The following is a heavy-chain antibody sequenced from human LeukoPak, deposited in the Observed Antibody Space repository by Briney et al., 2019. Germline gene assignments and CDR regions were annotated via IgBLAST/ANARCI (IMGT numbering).Heavy chain of an antibody. D-gene: IGHD5-24*01. V-gene: IGHV3-21*04. CDR3: AKDPYVKDGYGFDY. Sequence: GGSLRLSCAASGFTFSSYSMNWVRQAPGKGLEWVSSISSSSSYIYYADSVKGRFTISRDNSKNTLYLQVNSLRAEDTAVYYCAKDPYVKDGYGFDYWGQGTLVTVSS. CDR1: GFTFSSYS. CDR2: ISSSSSYI. J-gene: IGHJ4*02.